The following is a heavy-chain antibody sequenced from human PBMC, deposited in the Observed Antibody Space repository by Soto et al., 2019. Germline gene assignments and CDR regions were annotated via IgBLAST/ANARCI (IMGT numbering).Heavy chain of an antibody. Sequence: GGSLTLSCAALGFTFNNYAMSWGRQAPGKGLEWVSAISGSGGSTYYADSVKGRFTISRDNSKNTLYLQMNSLRAEDTAVYYCGRYCISTSCAPYGMDVWGQGTTVTVSS. V-gene: IGHV3-23*01. CDR3: GRYCISTSCAPYGMDV. CDR1: GFTFNNYA. J-gene: IGHJ6*02. D-gene: IGHD2-2*01. CDR2: ISGSGGST.